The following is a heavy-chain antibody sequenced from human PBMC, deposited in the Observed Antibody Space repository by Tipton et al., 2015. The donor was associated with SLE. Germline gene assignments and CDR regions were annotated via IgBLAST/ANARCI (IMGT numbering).Heavy chain of an antibody. J-gene: IGHJ5*02. CDR2: INHSGST. V-gene: IGHV4-34*01. D-gene: IGHD1/OR15-1a*01. CDR3: ARVATKQSKGFAP. CDR1: GGSFSGCC. Sequence: TLSLTCAVYGGSFSGCCWSWIRQPPGKGLEWIGEINHSGSTNYNQSLKSRVTISVDTSKNQFSLKLSSVTAADTAVYYCARVATKQSKGFAPWGQGILVTVSS.